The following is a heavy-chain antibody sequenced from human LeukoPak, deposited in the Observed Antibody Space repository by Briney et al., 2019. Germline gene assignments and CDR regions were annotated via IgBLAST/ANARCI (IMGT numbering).Heavy chain of an antibody. CDR2: ISSTGGTI. CDR1: GFTFRNYL. Sequence: GGSLRLSCAASGFTFRNYLMNWVRQAPGKGLEWVSFISSTGGTIYYADSVKGRFTVSRDNGKNSLYLQMNSLRAEDTAVYYCARYSNIGYCSSTSCYYFDYXXXGTXVXXSS. V-gene: IGHV3-48*01. J-gene: IGHJ4*02. CDR3: ARYSNIGYCSSTSCYYFDY. D-gene: IGHD2-2*01.